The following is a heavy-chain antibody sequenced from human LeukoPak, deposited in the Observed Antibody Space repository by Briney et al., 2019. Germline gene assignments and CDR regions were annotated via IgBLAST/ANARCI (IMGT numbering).Heavy chain of an antibody. CDR3: ASQGDSSGYYRGFNP. V-gene: IGHV4-39*01. D-gene: IGHD3-22*01. Sequence: SETLSLTCTVSGGSISSSTYYWAWIRQPPGKGLEWIGCIYYSGSTYYNPSLKSRVTISVDTSKIQFSLKLSSVTAADTAVYYCASQGDSSGYYRGFNPWGQGTLVTVSS. CDR1: GGSISSSTYY. CDR2: IYYSGST. J-gene: IGHJ5*02.